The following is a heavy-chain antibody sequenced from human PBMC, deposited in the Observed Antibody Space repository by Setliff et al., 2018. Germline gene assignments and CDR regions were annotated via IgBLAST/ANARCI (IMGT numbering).Heavy chain of an antibody. Sequence: ASVKVSCKASGYIFTGYYIHWVRQAPGQGLEWMGRFNPNSGDTNSAQNFQSRVSVTRDPSTTTAFMELSSLRSDDTAIYYCAREIRNMCYFDSWGRGTLVTVSS. D-gene: IGHD3-10*01. CDR3: AREIRNMCYFDS. CDR1: GYIFTGYY. J-gene: IGHJ4*01. V-gene: IGHV1-2*06. CDR2: FNPNSGDT.